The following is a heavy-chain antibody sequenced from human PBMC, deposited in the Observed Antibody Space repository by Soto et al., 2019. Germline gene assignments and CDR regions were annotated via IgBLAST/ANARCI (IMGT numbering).Heavy chain of an antibody. CDR1: GFAFSSYW. CDR3: AKFAMPGIAAADPNFVDY. J-gene: IGHJ4*02. Sequence: PGGSLRLSCAGSGFAFSSYWMSWVRQAPGNGLEWVTNINPDGSQKWYVESVKGRFTISRDNAKNSLYLQMNSLRDEDTAVYYFAKFAMPGIAAADPNFVDYWGQGTLVTVSS. D-gene: IGHD6-13*01. V-gene: IGHV3-7*01. CDR2: INPDGSQK.